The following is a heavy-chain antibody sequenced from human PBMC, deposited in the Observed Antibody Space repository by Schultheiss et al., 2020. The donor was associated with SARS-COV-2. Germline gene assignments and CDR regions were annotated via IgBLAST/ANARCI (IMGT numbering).Heavy chain of an antibody. J-gene: IGHJ5*01. CDR3: TRPRASVPGTRWFDS. CDR2: IGTAGDT. V-gene: IGHV3-13*01. D-gene: IGHD6-19*01. Sequence: GGSLRLSCAASGFTFSSYDMHWVRQATGKGLEWVSAIGTAGDTYYPGSVKGRFTISRENAKNSLYLQMNSLRAEDTAVYYCTRPRASVPGTRWFDSWGQGTLVTVSS. CDR1: GFTFSSYD.